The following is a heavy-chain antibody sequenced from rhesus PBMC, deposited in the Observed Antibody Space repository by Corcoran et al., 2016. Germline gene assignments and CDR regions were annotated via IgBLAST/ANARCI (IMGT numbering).Heavy chain of an antibody. D-gene: IGHD2-21*01. CDR1: GGSISTHH. CDR2: IFGGSGTT. Sequence: QLQLQESGPGLVKSSETLSLTCAVSGGSISTHHWIWIRQPPGKGLELTGRIFGGSGTTDYNPSLKSRVTFSTDTSKNQFSLKLSSGTAADTAVYYCARGCAGSGCPLVSIDYWGQGVLVTVSS. J-gene: IGHJ4*01. V-gene: IGHV4-173*01. CDR3: ARGCAGSGCPLVSIDY.